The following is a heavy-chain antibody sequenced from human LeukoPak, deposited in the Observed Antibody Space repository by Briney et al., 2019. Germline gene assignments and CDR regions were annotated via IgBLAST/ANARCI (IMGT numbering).Heavy chain of an antibody. CDR3: ARSAYVAAAGTSESNLPLDY. J-gene: IGHJ4*02. Sequence: PSETLSLTCTVSGASISGSNYYWSWIRQPPGKGLEWIGYIYHSGSTYYNPSLKSRVTISVDRSKNQFSLKLSSVTAADTAVYYCARSAYVAAAGTSESNLPLDYWGQGTLVTVSS. CDR2: IYHSGST. D-gene: IGHD6-13*01. CDR1: GASISGSNYY. V-gene: IGHV4-30-2*01.